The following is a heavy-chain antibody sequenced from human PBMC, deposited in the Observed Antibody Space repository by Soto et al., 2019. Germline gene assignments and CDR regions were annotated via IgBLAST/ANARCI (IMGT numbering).Heavy chain of an antibody. D-gene: IGHD6-25*01. CDR3: ARDRHAASGMDV. V-gene: IGHV4-59*01. Sequence: PSETLLLTSTVSGASSSSSYWSWSRRPPGKGLEWIGYIYYSGSTNSNPSLKSRVTISVDTSKNQFSLKLSSVTAADTAVYYCARDRHAASGMDVWGQGTTVTVSS. CDR1: GASSSSSY. CDR2: IYYSGST. J-gene: IGHJ6*02.